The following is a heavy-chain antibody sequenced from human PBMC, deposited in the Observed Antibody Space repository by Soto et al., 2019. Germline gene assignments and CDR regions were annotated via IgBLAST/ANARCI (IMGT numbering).Heavy chain of an antibody. CDR2: VIPILDMA. D-gene: IGHD2-2*01. CDR1: GGTFSSYS. V-gene: IGHV1-69*02. J-gene: IGHJ5*02. Sequence: QVQLVQSGAEVKKPGSSVKVSCEASGGTFSSYSFSWVRQAPGQGLEWMGRVIPILDMANYAQKFQGRVTITADKSTSTVYMEMISLRSEDTAVYFCARGGAVVVPGAVDRHNWFDPWGQGSMFTVSS. CDR3: ARGGAVVVPGAVDRHNWFDP.